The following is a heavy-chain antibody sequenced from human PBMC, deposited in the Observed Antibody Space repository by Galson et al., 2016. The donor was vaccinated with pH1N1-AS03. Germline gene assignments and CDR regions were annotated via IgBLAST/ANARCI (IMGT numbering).Heavy chain of an antibody. CDR1: GFTINNNY. Sequence: SLRLSCAASGFTINNNYMSWVRQAPGKGLEWVSVIYGGGDNFYADSVKGGFTTSRDNSKNTVYPQMNSLRVEDTAVYYCAREPWGSTQGEYWGQGTPVTVSS. CDR3: AREPWGSTQGEY. J-gene: IGHJ4*02. D-gene: IGHD3-16*01. CDR2: IYGGGDN. V-gene: IGHV3-53*01.